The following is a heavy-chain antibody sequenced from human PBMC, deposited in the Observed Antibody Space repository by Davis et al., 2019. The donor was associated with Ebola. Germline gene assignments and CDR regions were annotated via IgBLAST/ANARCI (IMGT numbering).Heavy chain of an antibody. CDR3: AKHFSGSYCQDY. V-gene: IGHV3-23*01. CDR1: GFTFSTNY. D-gene: IGHD1-26*01. Sequence: GESLKISCAASGFTFSTNYMSWVRRAPGKGLEWVATITGSGGSDHADSVRGRFTISRDNSKNTLYLQMNSLRVEDTAVYFCAKHFSGSYCQDYWGQGSLVTVSS. J-gene: IGHJ4*02. CDR2: ITGSGGS.